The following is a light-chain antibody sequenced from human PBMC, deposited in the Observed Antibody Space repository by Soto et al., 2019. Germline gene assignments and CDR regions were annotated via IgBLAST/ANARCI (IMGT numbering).Light chain of an antibody. CDR1: SSDIGTYDY. Sequence: QPALTRPPAASGSLGQSVTISCTGTSSDIGTYDYVSWYQQHPGRAPKLIIFEVSKRPSGVPDRFSGSKSGNTASLIVSGLQPDDEAEYHCTSYTGDDFTFVFGTGTKVTVL. CDR3: TSYTGDDFTFV. V-gene: IGLV2-8*01. J-gene: IGLJ1*01. CDR2: EVS.